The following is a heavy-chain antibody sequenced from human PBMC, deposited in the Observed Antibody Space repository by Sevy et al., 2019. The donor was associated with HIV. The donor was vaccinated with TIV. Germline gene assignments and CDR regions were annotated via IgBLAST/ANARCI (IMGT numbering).Heavy chain of an antibody. CDR3: ARRSIAVADSSSLDAFDI. J-gene: IGHJ3*02. CDR1: GGSFSGYY. Sequence: SETLSLTCAVYGGSFSGYYWSWIRQPPGKGLEWIGEINHSGSTNYNPSLKSRVTISVDTSKNQFSLKLSSVTAADTAVYYCARRSIAVADSSSLDAFDIWGQGTMVTVSS. CDR2: INHSGST. V-gene: IGHV4-34*01. D-gene: IGHD6-19*01.